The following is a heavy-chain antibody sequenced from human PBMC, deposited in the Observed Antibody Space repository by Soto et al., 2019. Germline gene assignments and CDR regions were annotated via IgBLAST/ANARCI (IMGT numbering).Heavy chain of an antibody. Sequence: ASGKVSCKASGYPFTSHGISWVRQAPGQGLEWMRWISAYNSKTNYAQKLESRVTTSTDTTTSTDYKVLRRMRSDDTVVYYCARRKGYCSSTSCYIGNGFDVWGQGTLVTVSS. D-gene: IGHD2-2*02. J-gene: IGHJ5*02. CDR2: ISAYNSKT. CDR1: GYPFTSHG. CDR3: ARRKGYCSSTSCYIGNGFDV. V-gene: IGHV1-18*01.